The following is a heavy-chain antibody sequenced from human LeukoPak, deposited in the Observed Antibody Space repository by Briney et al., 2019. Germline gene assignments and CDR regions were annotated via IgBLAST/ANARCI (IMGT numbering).Heavy chain of an antibody. J-gene: IGHJ4*02. D-gene: IGHD3-10*01. CDR2: ISPGGEIP. V-gene: IGHV3-23*01. CDR1: ALTFSRYA. CDR3: AKDDGWLHYYH. Sequence: GGSLRLSCAASALTFSRYAMHWVRQAPGKGLEWVSGISPGGEIPYYADSVKGRFTISRDNSKDTVSLQMHSLRAEDTATYYCAKDDGWLHYYHWGQGTLVTVSP.